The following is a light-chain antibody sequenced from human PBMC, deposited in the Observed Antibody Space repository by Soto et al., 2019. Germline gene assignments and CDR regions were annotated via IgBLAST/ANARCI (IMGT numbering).Light chain of an antibody. V-gene: IGLV2-14*01. CDR2: EVS. J-gene: IGLJ2*01. CDR3: SSYTSSSTVV. CDR1: SSDVGGYNY. Sequence: QSALTQPASVSGSPGQSITISCTGTSSDVGGYNYVSWYQQHPGKAPKLMIYEVSNRPSGVSNRFSGSKSGNTACLTISGLQAEYEGDYYCSSYTSSSTVVFGGGTKVTVL.